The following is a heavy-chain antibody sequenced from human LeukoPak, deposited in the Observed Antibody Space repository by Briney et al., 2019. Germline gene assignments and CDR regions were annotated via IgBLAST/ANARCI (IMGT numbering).Heavy chain of an antibody. CDR3: ASVRRGFGESSKYYAYYYMGV. V-gene: IGHV4-59*08. CDR1: GGSISSYY. CDR2: IYYSGST. J-gene: IGHJ6*03. D-gene: IGHD3-10*01. Sequence: SETLSLTCTVSGGSISSYYWSWIRQPPGKGLEWIGYIYYSGSTNYNPSLKSRVTISVDTSKNQFSLKLSSVTAADTAVYYCASVRRGFGESSKYYAYYYMGVWGKGTTVTISS.